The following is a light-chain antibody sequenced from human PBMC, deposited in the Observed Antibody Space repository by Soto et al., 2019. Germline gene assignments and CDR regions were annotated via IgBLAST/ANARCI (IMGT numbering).Light chain of an antibody. V-gene: IGKV3-20*01. Sequence: EVVLTQSPATLSVSPGERATLSCRTSQSVGNNLAWFQQKPGQAPRLLIYGASNGATGIPDRFSGGGSGTNFTLTIRRLEPEDFAVYYCHQYGSTPPWTFGQGTQVEIK. CDR3: HQYGSTPPWT. CDR2: GAS. CDR1: QSVGNN. J-gene: IGKJ1*01.